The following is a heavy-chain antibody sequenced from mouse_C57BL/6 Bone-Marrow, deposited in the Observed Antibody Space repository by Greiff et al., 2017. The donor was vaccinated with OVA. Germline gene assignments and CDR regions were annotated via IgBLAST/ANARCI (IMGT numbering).Heavy chain of an antibody. D-gene: IGHD2-3*01. CDR1: GYAFSSSW. V-gene: IGHV1-82*01. Sequence: VQLQQSGPELVKPGASVKISCKASGYAFSSSWMNWVKQRPGKGLEWIGRIYPGDGDTNYNGKFKGKATLTADKSSSTAYMQLSSLTSEDSAVYICAGGLYLYWYFDVWGTGTTVTVSS. CDR2: IYPGDGDT. J-gene: IGHJ1*03. CDR3: AGGLYLYWYFDV.